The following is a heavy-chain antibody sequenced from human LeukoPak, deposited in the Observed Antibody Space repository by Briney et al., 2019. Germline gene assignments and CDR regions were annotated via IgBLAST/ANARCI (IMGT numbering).Heavy chain of an antibody. CDR1: GFTFSSYA. J-gene: IGHJ4*02. Sequence: GGSLRLSCAASGFTFSSYAVHWVRQAPGKGLEWVAVISYDGSNKYYADSVKGRFTISRDNSKNTLYLQTNSLRAEDAAVYYCARSWYFDYWGQGTLVTVS. CDR2: ISYDGSNK. V-gene: IGHV3-30-3*01. CDR3: ARSWYFDY.